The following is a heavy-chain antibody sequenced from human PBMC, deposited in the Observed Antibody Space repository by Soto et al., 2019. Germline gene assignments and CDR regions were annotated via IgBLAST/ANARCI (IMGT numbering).Heavy chain of an antibody. CDR2: IYWDDDK. CDR1: GFSLSTSGVG. J-gene: IGHJ6*03. V-gene: IGHV2-5*02. CDR3: AHSIRLLWFGEYNNYYYMDV. D-gene: IGHD3-10*01. Sequence: SGPTLVNPTQTLTLTCTFSGFSLSTSGVGVGWIRQPPGKALEWLALIYWDDDKRYSPSLKSRLTITKDTSKNQVVLTMTNMDPVETATYYCAHSIRLLWFGEYNNYYYMDVWGKGTTVTVSS.